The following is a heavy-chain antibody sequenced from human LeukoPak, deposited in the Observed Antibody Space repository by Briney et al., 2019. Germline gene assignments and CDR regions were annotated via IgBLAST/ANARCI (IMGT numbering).Heavy chain of an antibody. CDR1: GFTFSSYG. V-gene: IGHV3-30*02. J-gene: IGHJ4*02. D-gene: IGHD2-15*01. CDR3: AKDLVVAASCYFDY. Sequence: PGGSLRLSCAASGFTFSSYGMHWVRQAPGKGLEWVAFIRYDGSNKYYADSVKGRFAISRDNSKNTLYLQMNSLRAEDTAVYYCAKDLVVAASCYFDYWGQGTLVTVSS. CDR2: IRYDGSNK.